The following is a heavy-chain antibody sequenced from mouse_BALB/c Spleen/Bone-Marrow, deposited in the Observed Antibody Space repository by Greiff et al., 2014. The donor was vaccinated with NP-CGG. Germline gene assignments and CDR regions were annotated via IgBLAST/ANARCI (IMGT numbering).Heavy chain of an antibody. CDR1: GFNIKDTY. CDR2: IDPAIGIT. V-gene: IGHV14-3*02. J-gene: IGHJ2*01. CDR3: ARTDY. Sequence: EVQLQQSGAELVKPGASVKLSCTASGFNIKDTYMHWVKQRPEQGLKWIGRIDPAIGITKYDPKFQGTATITADTSTNTAYLQISSLTSEDTAVYYCARTDYWGQGTTLTVSS.